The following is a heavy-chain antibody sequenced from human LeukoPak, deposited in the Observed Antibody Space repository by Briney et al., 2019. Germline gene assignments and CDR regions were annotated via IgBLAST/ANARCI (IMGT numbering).Heavy chain of an antibody. V-gene: IGHV3-72*01. Sequence: PGGSLRLSCAASGFTFSDHYMDWVRQAPGKGLEWVGRTRNKANSYTTEYAASVKGRFTISRDDSKNSLYLQMDSLKTEDTAVYYCASSKNYGPNWFDPWGQGTLVTVSS. CDR1: GFTFSDHY. CDR2: TRNKANSYTT. CDR3: ASSKNYGPNWFDP. J-gene: IGHJ5*02. D-gene: IGHD4-17*01.